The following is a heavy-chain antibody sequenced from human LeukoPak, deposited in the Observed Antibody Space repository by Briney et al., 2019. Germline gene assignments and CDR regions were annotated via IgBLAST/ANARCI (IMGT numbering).Heavy chain of an antibody. CDR2: ISGSGGST. CDR1: GFTFSRYA. Sequence: PGGSLRLSCAASGFTFSRYAMSWVRQAPGKGLEWVSAISGSGGSTYYADSVKGRLTISRHNSKNTLYLQMNSLRAEDTAVYYCAFLKGSGSYFGYWGQGTLVTVSS. D-gene: IGHD1-26*01. V-gene: IGHV3-23*01. J-gene: IGHJ4*02. CDR3: AFLKGSGSYFGY.